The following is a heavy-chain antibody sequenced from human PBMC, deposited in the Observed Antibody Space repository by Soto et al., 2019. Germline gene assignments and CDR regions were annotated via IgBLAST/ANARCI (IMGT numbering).Heavy chain of an antibody. CDR3: ARDGNDIVVVPAVPFYYYYMDV. J-gene: IGHJ6*03. D-gene: IGHD2-2*01. Sequence: GGSLRLSCAASGFTFSSYGMHWVRQAPGKGLEWVAVIWYDGSNKYYADSVKGRFTISRDNSKNTLYLQMNSLRAEDTAVYYCARDGNDIVVVPAVPFYYYYMDVWGKGTTVTVSS. CDR2: IWYDGSNK. V-gene: IGHV3-33*01. CDR1: GFTFSSYG.